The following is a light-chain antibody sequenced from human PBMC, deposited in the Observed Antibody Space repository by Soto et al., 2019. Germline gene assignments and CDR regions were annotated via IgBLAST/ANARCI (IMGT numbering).Light chain of an antibody. CDR3: QQYKGT. CDR2: DAS. CDR1: QSVRSW. Sequence: DIQMNQSPATLSSYVGDRVTITCRVSQSVRSWLAWYQQKPGTAPKLLIFDASRLESGVPSRFSGSGSGTEFTLTISSLQPDDFATYYCQQYKGTFGQGGKVDI. V-gene: IGKV1-5*01. J-gene: IGKJ1*01.